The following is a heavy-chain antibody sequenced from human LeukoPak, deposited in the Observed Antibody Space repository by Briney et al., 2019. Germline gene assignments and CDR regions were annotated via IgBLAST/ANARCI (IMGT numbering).Heavy chain of an antibody. D-gene: IGHD5-12*01. CDR1: GGSISSSSYY. J-gene: IGHJ6*03. CDR3: ARQIVATPYYYYYYMDV. Sequence: SETLSLTCTVSGGSISSSSYYWGWIRQPPGKGLEWIGSIYYSGSTNYNPSLKSRVTMSVDTSKNQFSLKLSSVTAADTAVYYCARQIVATPYYYYYYMDVWGKGTTVTVSS. CDR2: IYYSGST. V-gene: IGHV4-39*07.